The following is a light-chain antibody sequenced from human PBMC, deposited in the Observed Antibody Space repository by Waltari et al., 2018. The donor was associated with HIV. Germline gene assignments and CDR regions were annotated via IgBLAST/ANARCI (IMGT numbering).Light chain of an antibody. CDR1: HFGTYR. Sequence: YVLTQAPSVSVAPGQTATISCGHFGTYRVQWYRKRPGRAPDLVVCDDTDRFSGTPARISGANSGNRATLTISSVEAGDEAVYYCQVWDRSYKEAVFGGGT. V-gene: IGLV3-21*02. CDR2: DDT. CDR3: QVWDRSYKEAV. J-gene: IGLJ2*01.